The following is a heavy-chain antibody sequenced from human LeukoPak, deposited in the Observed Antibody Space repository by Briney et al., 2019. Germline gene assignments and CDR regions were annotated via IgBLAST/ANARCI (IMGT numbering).Heavy chain of an antibody. CDR2: INQGGNDR. CDR1: GFTFSSHW. CDR3: AKGGELLGYEESLFDY. J-gene: IGHJ4*02. Sequence: GGSLRLSCAASGFTFSSHWMSWVRQAPGKGLEWVANINQGGNDRNYVDSVKGRFTISRDNSKNTLYLQMNSLRAEDTAVYYCAKGGELLGYEESLFDYWGQGTLVTVSS. D-gene: IGHD1-26*01. V-gene: IGHV3-7*03.